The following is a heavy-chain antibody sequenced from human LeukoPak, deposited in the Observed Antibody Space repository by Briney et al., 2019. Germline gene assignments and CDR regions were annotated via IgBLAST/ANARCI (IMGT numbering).Heavy chain of an antibody. V-gene: IGHV1-2*02. CDR2: INPKSGGT. CDR1: AYTFTGYY. CDR3: ARARGGGGSSSWYLAN. J-gene: IGHJ4*02. Sequence: ASVNLCRKASAYTFTGYYIQWVRQAPGPGLEWMGWINPKSGGTNYAKKFQGRVNMNSDRSISTAYMELSRLRSDHPAVYYWARARGGGGSSSWYLANWGQGTLVTVSS. D-gene: IGHD6-13*01.